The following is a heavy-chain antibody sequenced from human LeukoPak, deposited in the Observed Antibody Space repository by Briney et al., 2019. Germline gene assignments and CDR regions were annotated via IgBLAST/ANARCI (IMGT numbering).Heavy chain of an antibody. D-gene: IGHD2-21*01. V-gene: IGHV4-59*08. CDR3: ARHRFASPLDS. Sequence: SETLSLTCTVSGVSSSSSYWSWIRQPPGKGLEWIGYIFYTGDSNHNPSLKSRVSISLDTSKNQISLKLSSVTAADTAVYYCARHRFASPLDSWGQGTLVTVSS. J-gene: IGHJ4*02. CDR2: IFYTGDS. CDR1: GVSSSSSY.